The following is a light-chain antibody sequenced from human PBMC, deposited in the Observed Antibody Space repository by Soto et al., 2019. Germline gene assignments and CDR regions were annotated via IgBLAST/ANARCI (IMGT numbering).Light chain of an antibody. CDR2: GNS. CDR3: QSYDSSTF. CDR1: SSNIGAGYD. V-gene: IGLV1-40*01. J-gene: IGLJ2*01. Sequence: QSVLTQPPSVSGAPGQRVTISCTGSSSNIGAGYDVHWYQQLPGTAPKLLIYGNSNRPSGVPDRFSGSKSGTSASLAITGLQAEDEADYYCQSYDSSTFFGGGTKLTVL.